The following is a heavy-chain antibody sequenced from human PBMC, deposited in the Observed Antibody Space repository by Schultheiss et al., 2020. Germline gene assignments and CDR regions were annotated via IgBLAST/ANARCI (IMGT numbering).Heavy chain of an antibody. Sequence: GGSLRLSCAASGFTVSSNYMSWVRQAPGKGLEWVSVIYSGGSTYYADSVKGRFTISRDNSKNTLYLQMNSLRAEDTALYYCAKDSHPGIAVAGRAFDIWGQGTMVTVSS. D-gene: IGHD6-19*01. CDR3: AKDSHPGIAVAGRAFDI. CDR2: IYSGGST. J-gene: IGHJ3*02. CDR1: GFTVSSNY. V-gene: IGHV3-53*01.